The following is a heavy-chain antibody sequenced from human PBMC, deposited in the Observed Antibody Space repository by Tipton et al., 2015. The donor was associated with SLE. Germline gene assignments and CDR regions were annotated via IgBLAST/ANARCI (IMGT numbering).Heavy chain of an antibody. V-gene: IGHV4-39*07. J-gene: IGHJ4*02. CDR2: IHYSGDT. Sequence: TLSLTCTVSGGSLSSSSYSWDWIRQPPGKGLEWIGKIHYSGDTYYNPSLKSRVTMSVDTSKNQFSLKLSSVTAADTAVYYCARLSYYGDYFDYWGQGSLVTVSS. CDR3: ARLSYYGDYFDY. D-gene: IGHD4-17*01. CDR1: GGSLSSSSYS.